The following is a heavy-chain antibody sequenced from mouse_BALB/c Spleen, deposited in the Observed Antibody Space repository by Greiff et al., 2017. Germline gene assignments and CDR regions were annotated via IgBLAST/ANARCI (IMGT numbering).Heavy chain of an antibody. CDR2: ISTYNGNT. CDR3: ARSLLLYFDV. J-gene: IGHJ1*01. Sequence: VKLVESGPEVVRPGVSVKISCKGSGYTFTDYAMHWVKQSPAKSLEWIGVISTYNGNTNYNQKFKGQATMTVDKSSSTAYMELARLTSEDSAIYYCARSLLLYFDVWGAGTTVTVSS. V-gene: IGHV1S137*01. D-gene: IGHD2-1*01. CDR1: GYTFTDYA.